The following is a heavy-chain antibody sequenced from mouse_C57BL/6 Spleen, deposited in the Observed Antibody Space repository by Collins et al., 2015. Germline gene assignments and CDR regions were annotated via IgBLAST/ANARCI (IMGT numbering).Heavy chain of an antibody. V-gene: IGHV1-64*01. Sequence: QLQQPGAELVKPGASVKLSCRASGYTFTSYWMHWVKQRPGQGLEWIGMIHPNSGSTNYNEKFKSKATLTVDKSSSTAYMQLSSLTSEDSAVYYCARWAYSNGAMDYWGQGTSVTVSS. D-gene: IGHD2-5*01. J-gene: IGHJ4*01. CDR1: GYTFTSYW. CDR3: ARWAYSNGAMDY. CDR2: IHPNSGST.